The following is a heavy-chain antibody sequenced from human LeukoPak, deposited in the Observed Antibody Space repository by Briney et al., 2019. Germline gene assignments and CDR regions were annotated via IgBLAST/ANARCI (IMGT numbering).Heavy chain of an antibody. V-gene: IGHV4-59*08. Sequence: SETLSLTCTVSGGSISSYYWSWIRQPPGKGLEWIGYIYYSGSTNYNPSLKSRVTISVDTSKNQFSLKLSSVTAADTAVYYCARRVLSTSHDDYWGQGTLVTVSS. CDR1: GGSISSYY. J-gene: IGHJ4*02. CDR2: IYYSGST. D-gene: IGHD2-2*01. CDR3: ARRVLSTSHDDY.